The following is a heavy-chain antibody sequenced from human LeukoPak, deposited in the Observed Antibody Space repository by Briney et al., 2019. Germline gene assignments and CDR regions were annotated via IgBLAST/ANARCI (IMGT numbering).Heavy chain of an antibody. D-gene: IGHD6-6*01. J-gene: IGHJ4*02. V-gene: IGHV1-2*02. Sequence: ASVKVSCKASGYTFTVYYIHWVRQAPGQGLEWMGWIDPNNGVTNYAQKFQGRVTMTRDTSITTAYMELNRLISDDTAVYYCARASPYSSSSGFAYWGQGALVTVSS. CDR3: ARASPYSSSSGFAY. CDR2: IDPNNGVT. CDR1: GYTFTVYY.